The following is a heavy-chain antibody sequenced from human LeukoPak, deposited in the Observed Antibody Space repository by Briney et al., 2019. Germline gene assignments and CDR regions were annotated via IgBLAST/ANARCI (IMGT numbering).Heavy chain of an antibody. V-gene: IGHV4-34*01. CDR3: ARHQKYLQRPFDK. D-gene: IGHD1-1*01. CDR1: GGSFSGYY. J-gene: IGHJ4*02. Sequence: KTSETLSLTCAVDGGSFSGYYWSWIRQPPGKGMEWIGTIHYAGTIYYNPSFKSRLTISVDTSKNQFPLKLSSVTAADTAVYYCARHQKYLQRPFDKWGQGTLVAVSS. CDR2: IHYAGTI.